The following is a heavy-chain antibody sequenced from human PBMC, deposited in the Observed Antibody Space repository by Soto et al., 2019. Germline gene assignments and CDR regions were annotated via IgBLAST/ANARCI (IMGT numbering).Heavy chain of an antibody. CDR2: INPKSGGT. V-gene: IGHV1-2*04. CDR1: GYTFTGYY. J-gene: IGHJ6*02. CDR3: ARGDSTDCSNGVCSFFYNHDMDV. Sequence: ASVKVSCKASGYTFTGYYMHWVRQAPGQGLEWLGRINPKSGGTSTAQKFQGWVTMTTDTSISTASMELTRLTSDDTAIYYCARGDSTDCSNGVCSFFYNHDMDVWGQGTTVTVSS. D-gene: IGHD2-8*01.